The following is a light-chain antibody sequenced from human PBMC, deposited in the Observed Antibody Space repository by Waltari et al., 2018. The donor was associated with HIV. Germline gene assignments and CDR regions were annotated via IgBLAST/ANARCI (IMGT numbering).Light chain of an antibody. CDR1: SSDVGNYNP. CDR3: CSYANSSTV. V-gene: IGLV2-23*01. J-gene: IGLJ2*01. CDR2: EGS. Sequence: QSALTQFASVSGSPGQSITISCTGTSSDVGNYNPVSWYQQHPGKAPKLMLYEGSKRPSGVSNRFSGSKSGNTASLTISGLQAEDEADYYCCSYANSSTVFGGGTKVTVL.